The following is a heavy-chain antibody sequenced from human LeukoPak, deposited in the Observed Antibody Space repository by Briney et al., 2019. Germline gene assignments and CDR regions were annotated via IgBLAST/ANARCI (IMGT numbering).Heavy chain of an antibody. V-gene: IGHV4-34*01. CDR3: ARGHEAVAVGCCWFDI. CDR1: GGSFSGYY. D-gene: IGHD6-19*01. CDR2: INHSGST. Sequence: PSETLSLTCAVYGGSFSGYYWSWIRQPPGKGLEWIGEINHSGSTNYNPSLKSRVTISVDTSKNQFSLKLSSVTAADTAVYYCARGHEAVAVGCCWFDIWGQGTMVTVSS. J-gene: IGHJ3*02.